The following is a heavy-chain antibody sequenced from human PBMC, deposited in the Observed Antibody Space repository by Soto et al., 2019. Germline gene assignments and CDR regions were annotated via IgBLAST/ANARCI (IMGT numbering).Heavy chain of an antibody. D-gene: IGHD3-22*01. V-gene: IGHV3-21*01. CDR1: GFTFSSYS. J-gene: IGHJ4*02. Sequence: LRLSCAASGFTFSSYSMNWVRQAPGKGLEWVSSISSSSSYIYYADSVKGRFTISRDNAKNSLYLQMNSLRAEDTAVYYCARVYSTGYYDGPFDYWGQGTLGTVS. CDR3: ARVYSTGYYDGPFDY. CDR2: ISSSSSYI.